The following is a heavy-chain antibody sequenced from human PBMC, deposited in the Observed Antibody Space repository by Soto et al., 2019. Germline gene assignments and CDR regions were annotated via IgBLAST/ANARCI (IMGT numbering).Heavy chain of an antibody. CDR1: GGSFSGYY. J-gene: IGHJ4*02. D-gene: IGHD2-8*02. V-gene: IGHV4-34*01. Sequence: SETLSLTCAVYGGSFSGYYWSWIRQPPGTGLEWIGEINPGGSTYYNPSLKSRVTISVDTSKNQFSLKLTSVTAADTAVYYCARDKITGLFDYWGQGTLVTVSS. CDR2: INPGGST. CDR3: ARDKITGLFDY.